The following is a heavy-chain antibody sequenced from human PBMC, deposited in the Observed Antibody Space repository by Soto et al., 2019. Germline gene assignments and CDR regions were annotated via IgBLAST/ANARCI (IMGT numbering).Heavy chain of an antibody. Sequence: PSETLSLTCTVSGGSISSYYWSWIRQPPGKGLEWIGYIYYSGSTNYNPSLKSRVTISVDTSKNQFSLKLSSVTAADTAVYYCARDCGGGSCYSHWGQGTLVTVSS. V-gene: IGHV4-59*01. CDR3: ARDCGGGSCYSH. J-gene: IGHJ4*02. CDR2: IYYSGST. D-gene: IGHD2-15*01. CDR1: GGSISSYY.